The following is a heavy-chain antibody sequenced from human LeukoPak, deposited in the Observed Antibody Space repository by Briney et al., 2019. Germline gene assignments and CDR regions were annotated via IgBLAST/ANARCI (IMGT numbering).Heavy chain of an antibody. V-gene: IGHV3-23*01. CDR2: ISGSGGST. J-gene: IGHJ4*02. Sequence: GGSLRLSCAASGFTFSSCAMSWVRQAPGKGLEWVSAISGSGGSTYYADSVKGRFTISRDNSKNTLYLQMNSLRAEDTAVYYCAKAREKGYYYDSSGYYPDYWGQGTLVTVSS. CDR1: GFTFSSCA. D-gene: IGHD3-22*01. CDR3: AKAREKGYYYDSSGYYPDY.